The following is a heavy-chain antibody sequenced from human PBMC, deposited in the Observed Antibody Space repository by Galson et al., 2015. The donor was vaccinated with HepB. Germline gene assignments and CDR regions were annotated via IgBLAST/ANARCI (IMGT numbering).Heavy chain of an antibody. D-gene: IGHD4-17*01. V-gene: IGHV1-3*01. CDR1: GYTFTTSA. CDR2: INAGNGNT. CDR3: ARGGEYFDN. J-gene: IGHJ4*02. Sequence: SVKVSCKASGYTFTTSAIHWVRQAPGQRLEWMGWINAGNGNTKYSQKFQGRVTIARDTSASTASMELSSLRSEDTAVYYSARGGEYFDNWGQGTLVSVSS.